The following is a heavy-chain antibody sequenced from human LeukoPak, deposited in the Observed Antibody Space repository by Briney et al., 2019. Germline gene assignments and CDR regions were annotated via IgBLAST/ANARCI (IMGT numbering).Heavy chain of an antibody. Sequence: GGSLRLSCAASGFTFSNYTMSWVRQAPGKGLEWVSVINDSGGRTIYAASVKGRFTISRYNSKNTLYLQMNSLRAEDTAVYYCAKPRSGWYVFDYWGQGTLVTVSS. CDR1: GFTFSNYT. V-gene: IGHV3-23*01. D-gene: IGHD6-19*01. CDR2: INDSGGRT. J-gene: IGHJ4*02. CDR3: AKPRSGWYVFDY.